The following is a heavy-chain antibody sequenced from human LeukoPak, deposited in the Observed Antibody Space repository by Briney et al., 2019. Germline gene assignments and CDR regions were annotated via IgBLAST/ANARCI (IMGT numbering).Heavy chain of an antibody. D-gene: IGHD5/OR15-5a*01. Sequence: GRSLRLSCAASGFTFDDYALSWVRQAPGKGLEWVANIKQDGSEKYYVDSVKGRFTISRDNAENSLYLQMNSLRAEDTAVYYCATPGVSTSANYYMSVWGKGTTVTISS. CDR2: IKQDGSEK. CDR3: ATPGVSTSANYYMSV. CDR1: GFTFDDYA. J-gene: IGHJ6*03. V-gene: IGHV3-7*01.